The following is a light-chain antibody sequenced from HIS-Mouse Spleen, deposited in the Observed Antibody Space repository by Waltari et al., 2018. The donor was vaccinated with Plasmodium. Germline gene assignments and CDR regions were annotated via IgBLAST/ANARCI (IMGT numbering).Light chain of an antibody. J-gene: IGKJ3*01. CDR2: GAS. CDR3: QQYNNWSFT. CDR1: QGGSTN. Sequence: EIVITQSQATLSVSPGERATLSCRASQGGSTNLAWYKQKPGQAPRLLIYGASTRATGSPARFRGSGSGTEFTLTISSLQSEDFAVYYCQQYNNWSFTFGPGTKVDIK. V-gene: IGKV3-15*01.